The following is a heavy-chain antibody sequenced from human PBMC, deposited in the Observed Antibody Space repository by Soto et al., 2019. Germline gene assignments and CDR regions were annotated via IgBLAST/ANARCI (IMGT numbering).Heavy chain of an antibody. Sequence: QVQLVQFGAEVKKPGASVKVSCKASGYTFTSYGISWVRQAPGQGLEWMGWISAYNGNTNYAQKLQGRVTMTTDTSTSTAYMELRSLRSDDTAVYYCARDGTGRYFDWLSPSPYFDYWGQGTLVTVSS. CDR3: ARDGTGRYFDWLSPSPYFDY. D-gene: IGHD3-9*01. J-gene: IGHJ4*02. V-gene: IGHV1-18*01. CDR1: GYTFTSYG. CDR2: ISAYNGNT.